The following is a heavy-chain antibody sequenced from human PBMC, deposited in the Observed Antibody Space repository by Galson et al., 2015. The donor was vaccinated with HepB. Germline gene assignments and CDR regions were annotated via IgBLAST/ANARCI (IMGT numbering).Heavy chain of an antibody. D-gene: IGHD1-26*01. Sequence: PALVKPTQTLTLTCTFSGFSVITSGVGVGWVRQPPGKALEWLALIYWDGDKRYSPSLKSRLTITKDASKDQVVLTMTNMDPVDTATYYCVHRSIYQLLSGNHFDFWGQGILVTVSS. CDR2: IYWDGDK. CDR1: GFSVITSGVG. CDR3: VHRSIYQLLSGNHFDF. J-gene: IGHJ4*02. V-gene: IGHV2-5*02.